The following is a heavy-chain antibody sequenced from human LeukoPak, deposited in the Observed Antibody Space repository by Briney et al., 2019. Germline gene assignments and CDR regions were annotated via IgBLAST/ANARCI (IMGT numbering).Heavy chain of an antibody. J-gene: IGHJ4*02. D-gene: IGHD6-19*01. CDR2: LSPGGGTI. CDR1: GFTFSDYH. Sequence: GGSLRLSCAASGFTFSDYHMTWIRQAPGKGLEWLSYLSPGGGTIYFADSVRGRFTISRDNAKNSLYLQMNSLTADDTAVYYCTIGRDIAVAGPGGYFDHWGQGTLVTVSS. CDR3: TIGRDIAVAGPGGYFDH. V-gene: IGHV3-11*01.